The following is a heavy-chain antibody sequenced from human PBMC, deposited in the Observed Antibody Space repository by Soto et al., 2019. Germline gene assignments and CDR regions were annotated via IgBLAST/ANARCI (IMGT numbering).Heavy chain of an antibody. CDR2: ISYDGSNK. CDR1: GFTFSSYA. V-gene: IGHV3-30-3*01. CDR3: ARDLLIAAAGPPTYYYYYGMDV. Sequence: GGSLRLSCAASGFTFSSYAMHWVRQAPGKGLEWVAVISYDGSNKYYADSVKGRFTISRDNSKNTLYLQMNSLGAEDTAVYYCARDLLIAAAGPPTYYYYYGMDVWGQGTTVTVSS. D-gene: IGHD6-13*01. J-gene: IGHJ6*02.